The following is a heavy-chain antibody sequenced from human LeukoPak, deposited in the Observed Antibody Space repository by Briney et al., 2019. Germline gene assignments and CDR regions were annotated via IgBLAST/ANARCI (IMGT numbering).Heavy chain of an antibody. CDR1: GGSISSGGYS. J-gene: IGHJ4*02. Sequence: SQTLSLTCAVSGGSISSGGYSWSWIRQPPGKGLEWIGYIYHSGSTYYNPSLKSRVTISVDRSKNQFSLKLSSVTAADTAVYXCAXXHSNGXPXGFDCWGQGTLVTVSS. D-gene: IGHD3-22*01. CDR3: AXXHSNGXPXGFDC. V-gene: IGHV4-30-2*01. CDR2: IYHSGST.